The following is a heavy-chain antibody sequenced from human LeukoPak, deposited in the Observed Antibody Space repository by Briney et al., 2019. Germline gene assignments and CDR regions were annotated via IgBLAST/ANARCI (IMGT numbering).Heavy chain of an antibody. CDR2: IIPIFGTA. J-gene: IGHJ4*02. CDR3: ARHPRLRTHIVVVVAATQPFDY. D-gene: IGHD2-15*01. Sequence: VASVKVSCKASGGTFSSYAISWVRQAPGQGLEWMGGIIPIFGTANYAQKFQGRVTITADESTSTAYMELSSLRSEDTAVYYCARHPRLRTHIVVVVAATQPFDYWGQGTLVTVSS. CDR1: GGTFSSYA. V-gene: IGHV1-69*13.